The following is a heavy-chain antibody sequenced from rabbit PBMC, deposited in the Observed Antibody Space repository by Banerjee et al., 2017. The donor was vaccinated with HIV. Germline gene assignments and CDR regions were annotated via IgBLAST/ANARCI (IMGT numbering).Heavy chain of an antibody. D-gene: IGHD1-1*01. CDR2: IATGSSDNT. Sequence: QSLEESGGGLVKPGASLTLTCKASGFTISSYWMWWVRRAPGKGLEWIAYIATGSSDNTFYANWAKGRCTISKTSSTTVTLQMTSLTAADTATYFCARGVDGSGCYGLWGPGTLVTVS. CDR3: ARGVDGSGCYGL. CDR1: GFTISSYW. V-gene: IGHV1S40*01. J-gene: IGHJ4*01.